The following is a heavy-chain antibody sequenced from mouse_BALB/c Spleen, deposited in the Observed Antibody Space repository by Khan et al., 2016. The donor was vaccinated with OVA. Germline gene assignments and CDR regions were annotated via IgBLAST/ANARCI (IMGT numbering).Heavy chain of an antibody. CDR3: ASHLTGSFAY. CDR2: ISSGGDYT. J-gene: IGHJ3*01. D-gene: IGHD4-1*01. CDR1: GFIFSSYS. Sequence: EVELVESGGDLVKPGGSLKLSCAASGFIFSSYSMSWVRQTPDKRLEWVATISSGGDYTYYPDSVKGRFTISRDDAKNTLYLQMGSLRSEDTAMYYCASHLTGSFAYWGQGILVTVSA. V-gene: IGHV5-6*01.